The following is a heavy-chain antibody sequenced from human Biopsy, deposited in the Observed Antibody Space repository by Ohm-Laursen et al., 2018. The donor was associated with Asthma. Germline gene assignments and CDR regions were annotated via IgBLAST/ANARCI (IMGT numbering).Heavy chain of an antibody. V-gene: IGHV1-69*13. D-gene: IGHD2-2*01. CDR1: GGTFNTYV. CDR2: INSVFGTT. Sequence: VKISCQSLGGTFNTYVIGWVRQAPGQGLEWMGGINSVFGTTTYPQKFQDRVTITADDSTGTVYMELSSLRSEDTAVYYCARKAGSCISRTCYSLDFWGQGTLVTVSS. J-gene: IGHJ4*02. CDR3: ARKAGSCISRTCYSLDF.